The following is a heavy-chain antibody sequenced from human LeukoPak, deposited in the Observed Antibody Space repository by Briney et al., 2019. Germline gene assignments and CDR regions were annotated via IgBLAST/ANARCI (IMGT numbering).Heavy chain of an antibody. J-gene: IGHJ4*02. CDR2: THISGST. Sequence: SETLSLTCTVSGGPINSYYWSWIGQPAGKGLEWIGRTHISGSTNYNPSLKSRVTMSVDTSKNQFSLKLSSVTAADTAVYYCVRGARMGYDSSGYYAYWGQGTLVTVSS. CDR1: GGPINSYY. D-gene: IGHD3-22*01. V-gene: IGHV4-4*07. CDR3: VRGARMGYDSSGYYAY.